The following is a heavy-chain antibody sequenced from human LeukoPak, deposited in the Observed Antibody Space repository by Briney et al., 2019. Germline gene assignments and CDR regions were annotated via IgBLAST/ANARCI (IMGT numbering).Heavy chain of an antibody. D-gene: IGHD3-16*02. V-gene: IGHV3-33*05. CDR3: AREGGTIEIGEFDY. Sequence: GGSLRLSCAASGLTFTFSTSGIHWVRQAPGKGLXXXXXIQYDGSEKYYADSVKGRCTTSRDNSKNTVYLQMNSLTGEDTAIYYCAREGGTIEIGEFDYWGQGTLVTVSS. CDR2: IQYDGSEK. CDR1: GLTFTFSTSG. J-gene: IGHJ4*02.